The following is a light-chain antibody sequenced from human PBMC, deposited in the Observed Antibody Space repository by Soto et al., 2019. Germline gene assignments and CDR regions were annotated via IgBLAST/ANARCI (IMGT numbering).Light chain of an antibody. J-gene: IGKJ1*01. Sequence: AIRMTQSPSSFSASTGDRVTITCRGSQGISSYLAWYQQKPGKAPKLLIYAASTLQSGVPSRFSGSGSGTDFTLTISCLQSEDFATYYCQQYYIYPWTFGQGTKVDIK. CDR3: QQYYIYPWT. CDR2: AAS. CDR1: QGISSY. V-gene: IGKV1-8*01.